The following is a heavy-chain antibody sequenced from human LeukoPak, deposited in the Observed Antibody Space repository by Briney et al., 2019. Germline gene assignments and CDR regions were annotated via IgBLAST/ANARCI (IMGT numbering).Heavy chain of an antibody. CDR1: GYTFTDYY. J-gene: IGHJ4*02. D-gene: IGHD1-20*01. Sequence: ASVKVSCKASGYTFTDYYMHWVRQAPGQGLEWMGWINPNSGGTKYAQKFQGRVTMTRDTSTSTAYMELSRLTYDDTAVYYCAGLPRYNWNEPLDYWGQGTLVTVS. CDR2: INPNSGGT. V-gene: IGHV1-2*02. CDR3: AGLPRYNWNEPLDY.